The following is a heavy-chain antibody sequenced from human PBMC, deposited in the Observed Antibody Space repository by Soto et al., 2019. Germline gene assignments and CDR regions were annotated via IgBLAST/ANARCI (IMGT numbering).Heavy chain of an antibody. CDR1: GGSISSYY. Sequence: QVQLQESGPGLVKPSETLSLTCTVSGGSISSYYWSWIRQPPGKGLEWIGYIYYSGSTNYNPSLKSRVTRSVDTSKHHFSLKMSSVTAADTAVYYCARPSDCSSTSCYGALDPWGQGTLVTVSS. D-gene: IGHD2-2*01. J-gene: IGHJ5*02. V-gene: IGHV4-59*08. CDR3: ARPSDCSSTSCYGALDP. CDR2: IYYSGST.